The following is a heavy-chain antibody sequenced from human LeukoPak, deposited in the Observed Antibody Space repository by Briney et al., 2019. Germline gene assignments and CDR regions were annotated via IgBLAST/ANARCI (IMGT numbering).Heavy chain of an antibody. D-gene: IGHD1-7*01. CDR1: GLPFSSYA. Sequence: GGSLRPSCAAPGLPFSSYAMSWVRQAPGKGLEWISAISGSGGSTYYADSVKGRFTISRDNSKNTLYLQMNSLRAEDTAVYYCAKGEDIIQSPPGTTPLYYYYGMDVWGQGTTVTVSS. J-gene: IGHJ6*02. CDR2: ISGSGGST. CDR3: AKGEDIIQSPPGTTPLYYYYGMDV. V-gene: IGHV3-23*01.